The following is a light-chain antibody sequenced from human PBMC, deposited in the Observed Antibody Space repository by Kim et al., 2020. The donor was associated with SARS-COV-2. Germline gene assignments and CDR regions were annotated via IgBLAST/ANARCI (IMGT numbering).Light chain of an antibody. CDR3: SSYTSSSTLV. J-gene: IGLJ1*01. CDR1: SCDVGGYNY. V-gene: IGLV2-14*01. CDR2: DVS. Sequence: QSALTQPASVSGSPGQSITISCTGTSCDVGGYNYVSWYQQHPGKAPKLMIYDVSKRPSGVSNRFSGSKSGNTASLTISGLQAEDEADYYCSSYTSSSTLVFGTGTKVTVL.